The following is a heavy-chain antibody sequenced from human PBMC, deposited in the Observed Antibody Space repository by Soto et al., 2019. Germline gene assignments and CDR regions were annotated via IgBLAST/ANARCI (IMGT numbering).Heavy chain of an antibody. CDR1: GFTFSSHG. J-gene: IGHJ4*02. CDR2: IWYDGSNK. D-gene: IGHD4-4*01. Sequence: QVQLVESGGGVVQPGRSLRLSCAASGFTFSSHGMHWVRQAPGKGLEWVAVIWYDGSNKYYADSVKGRFTISRDDSKNRVYLQMNSLRAEDTAVYYCVRDVWYSMQAPYWGQGTLVTVSS. CDR3: VRDVWYSMQAPY. V-gene: IGHV3-33*01.